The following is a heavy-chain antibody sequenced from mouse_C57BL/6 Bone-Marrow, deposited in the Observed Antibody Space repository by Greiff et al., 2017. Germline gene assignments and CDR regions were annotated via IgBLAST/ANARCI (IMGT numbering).Heavy chain of an antibody. CDR3: ARLYYDYGGFAY. CDR1: GYTFPSYG. CDR2: IYPRSGNT. J-gene: IGHJ3*01. Sequence: VKLVESGAELARPGASVKLSCKASGYTFPSYGISWVKQRTGQGLEWIGEIYPRSGNTYYNEKFKGKATLTADKSSSTAYMELRSLTSEDSAVYFCARLYYDYGGFAYWGQGTLVTVSA. V-gene: IGHV1-81*01. D-gene: IGHD2-4*01.